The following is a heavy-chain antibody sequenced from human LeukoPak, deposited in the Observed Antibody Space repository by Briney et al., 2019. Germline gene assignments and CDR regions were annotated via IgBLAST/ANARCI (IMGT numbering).Heavy chain of an antibody. CDR3: ARWDGYGDY. CDR1: GFTFSTYW. V-gene: IGHV3-7*03. D-gene: IGHD5-24*01. CDR2: TKEDGGEK. Sequence: GGSLRLSCAASGFTFSTYWMSWVRQAPGKGLEWVANTKEDGGEKYYVDSVKGRFTISRDNAKNSLYLQMNSLRAEDTAVYYCARWDGYGDYWGQGTLVTVSS. J-gene: IGHJ4*02.